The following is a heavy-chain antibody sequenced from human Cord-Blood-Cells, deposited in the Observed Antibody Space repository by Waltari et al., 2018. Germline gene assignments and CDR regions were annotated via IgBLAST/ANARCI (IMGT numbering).Heavy chain of an antibody. CDR1: GFTFSSYG. J-gene: IGHJ4*02. V-gene: IGHV3-30*18. CDR3: AKGPLWGFYAYFDY. D-gene: IGHD7-27*01. CDR2: ISYDGSNK. Sequence: QVQLVESGGGVVQPGRSLRLSCAASGFTFSSYGMHWVRQAPGKGLEWVAVISYDGSNKYYADSVKGRFTISRDNSKNTLYLQMNSLRAEDTAVYYCAKGPLWGFYAYFDYWGQGTLVTVSS.